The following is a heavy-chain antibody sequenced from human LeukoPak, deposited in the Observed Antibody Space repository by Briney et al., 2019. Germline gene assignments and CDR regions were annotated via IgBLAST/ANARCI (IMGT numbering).Heavy chain of an antibody. J-gene: IGHJ2*01. D-gene: IGHD6-13*01. V-gene: IGHV3-11*01. CDR1: GFTISDYY. CDR3: AKPLAAAWDFDL. Sequence: GGSLRLSCAASGFTISDYYMSWIRQAPGKGLEWVSYISSSGSTIYYADSVKGRFTISRDNSKNTLYLQMNSLRAEDTAVYYCAKPLAAAWDFDLWGRGTLVTVSS. CDR2: ISSSGSTI.